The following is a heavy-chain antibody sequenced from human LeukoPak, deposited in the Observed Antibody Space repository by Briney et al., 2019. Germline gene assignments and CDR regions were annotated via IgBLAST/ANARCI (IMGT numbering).Heavy chain of an antibody. CDR3: ARGIFGVVAYAFDI. J-gene: IGHJ3*02. CDR1: GYTFTSYG. D-gene: IGHD3-3*01. V-gene: IGHV1-18*01. CDR2: ISAYNGNT. Sequence: ASVKVSCKASGYTFTSYGISWVRQAPGQGLEWMGWISAYNGNTNYAQKLQGRVTMTTDTSTSTAYMERRSLRSDDTAVYYCARGIFGVVAYAFDIWGQGTMVTVSS.